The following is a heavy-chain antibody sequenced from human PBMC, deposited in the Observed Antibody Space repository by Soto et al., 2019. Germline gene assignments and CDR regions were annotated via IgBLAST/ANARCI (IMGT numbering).Heavy chain of an antibody. D-gene: IGHD2-21*01. V-gene: IGHV1-18*01. CDR1: GYTFTNYD. CDR3: ARGDAVVVPARFDP. Sequence: QVQLVQSGAEVEKPGASVKVSCKTSGYTFTNYDIAWLRQAPGQGLEWMGWISVYNGHTNYAQNLQGRIIITTDTSTSTAYMELMSLRTDDTAVYFCARGDAVVVPARFDPWGQGTLVTVSS. CDR2: ISVYNGHT. J-gene: IGHJ5*02.